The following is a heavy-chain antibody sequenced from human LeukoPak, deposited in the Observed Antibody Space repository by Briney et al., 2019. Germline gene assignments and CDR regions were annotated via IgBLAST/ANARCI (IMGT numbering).Heavy chain of an antibody. V-gene: IGHV3-30*03. Sequence: GGSLRLSCAASGFTFSNYGMHWVRQAPGKGLEWVAVISYDGSIKYYANSVKGRFAISRDNSKNTLYLQMNSLRAEDTAVYYCASRAIAVANARGQGTLVTVSS. CDR1: GFTFSNYG. CDR2: ISYDGSIK. D-gene: IGHD6-19*01. CDR3: ASRAIAVANA. J-gene: IGHJ4*02.